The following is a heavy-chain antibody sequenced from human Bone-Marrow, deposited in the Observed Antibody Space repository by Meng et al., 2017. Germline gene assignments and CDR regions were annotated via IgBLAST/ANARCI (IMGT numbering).Heavy chain of an antibody. D-gene: IGHD3-22*01. J-gene: IGHJ4*02. Sequence: GGSLRLSCAASGFTFSSYEMNWVRQAPGKGLEWVSYISSSGSTIYYADSVKGRFTISRDNAKNSLYLQMNSLKAEDTAVYYCARGLGNCYFGYWGQGTQVTVSS. CDR1: GFTFSSYE. CDR3: ARGLGNCYFGY. CDR2: ISSSGSTI. V-gene: IGHV3-48*03.